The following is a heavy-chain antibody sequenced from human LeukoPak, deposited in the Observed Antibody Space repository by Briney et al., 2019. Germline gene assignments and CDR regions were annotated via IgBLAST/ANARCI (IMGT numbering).Heavy chain of an antibody. J-gene: IGHJ4*02. CDR1: GGTFISYA. D-gene: IGHD2-15*01. CDR2: IIPIFGTA. V-gene: IGHV1-69*05. CDR3: ASAALGYCSGGSCPPGGY. Sequence: SVKVSCKASGGTFISYAISWVRQAPGQGLEWMGGIIPIFGTANYAQKFQGRVTITTDESTSTAYMELSSLRSEDTAVYYCASAALGYCSGGSCPPGGYWGQGTLVTVSS.